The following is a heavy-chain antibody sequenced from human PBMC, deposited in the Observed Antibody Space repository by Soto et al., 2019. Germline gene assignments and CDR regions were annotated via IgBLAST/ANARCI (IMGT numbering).Heavy chain of an antibody. CDR3: ARSTFWYYHETGGYYGFDN. V-gene: IGHV4-39*01. CDR1: GGSISSSGYY. J-gene: IGHJ4*02. Sequence: PSETLSLTCNVSGGSISSSGYYWCWLRQPPGKGRDWFGRISVKGATYYNPSLKGRVTISADTSKNQFYLKLSSVTAADTAVVYCARSTFWYYHETGGYYGFDNWGQGTLVTVSS. D-gene: IGHD3-22*01. CDR2: ISVKGAT.